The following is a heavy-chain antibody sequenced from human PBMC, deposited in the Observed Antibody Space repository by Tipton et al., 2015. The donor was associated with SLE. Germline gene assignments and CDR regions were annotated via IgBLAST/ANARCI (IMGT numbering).Heavy chain of an antibody. D-gene: IGHD6-19*01. V-gene: IGHV3-7*01. CDR3: AKQVGYSSGWSFDY. Sequence: SLRLSCAASGFTFSSYWMSWVRQAPGKGLEWVANIKQDGSEKYYVDSVKGRFTISRDNSKNTLYLQMNSLRAEDTAVYYCAKQVGYSSGWSFDYWGQGTLVTVSS. CDR2: IKQDGSEK. J-gene: IGHJ4*02. CDR1: GFTFSSYW.